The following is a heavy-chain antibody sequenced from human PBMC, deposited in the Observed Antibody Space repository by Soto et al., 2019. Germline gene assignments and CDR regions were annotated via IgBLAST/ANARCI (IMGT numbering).Heavy chain of an antibody. CDR1: GGSLSGYY. CDR2: INPSGGT. D-gene: IGHD4-4*01. Sequence: QMQLQQWGAGLLKPSETLSLTCGVYGGSLSGYYWTWIRQPPGKGLEWIGEINPSGGTKYNPSLKSXXXXXXXXXXXXXXXXXXXXTAADTAVYYCARGEAYSNYPARWGQGTLVTVSS. V-gene: IGHV4-34*07. CDR3: ARGEAYSNYPAR. J-gene: IGHJ4*02.